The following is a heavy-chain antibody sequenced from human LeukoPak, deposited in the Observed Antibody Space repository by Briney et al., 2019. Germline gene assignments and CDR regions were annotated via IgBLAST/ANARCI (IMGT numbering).Heavy chain of an antibody. D-gene: IGHD1-1*01. CDR2: INGSGDAT. V-gene: IGHV3-23*01. J-gene: IGHJ3*02. CDR3: AGGGTAFLPPVAFDI. CDR1: GFIFSHYT. Sequence: GGSLRLSCAASGFIFSHYTMTWVRQAPGKGLEWVSSINGSGDATKYADFVMGRFTISRDNSKNTLYLQMNSLRAEDTAVYYCAGGGTAFLPPVAFDIWGQGTMVTVSS.